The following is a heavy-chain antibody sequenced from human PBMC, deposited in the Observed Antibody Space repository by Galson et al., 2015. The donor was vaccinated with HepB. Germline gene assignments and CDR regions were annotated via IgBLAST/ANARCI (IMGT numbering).Heavy chain of an antibody. CDR3: SKRAIFGVSPWGY. CDR2: INHSGST. D-gene: IGHD3-3*01. Sequence: SETLSLTCAVYGGSFSGYYWSWIRQPPGKGLEWIGEINHSGSTNYNPSLKTRVTISVDTSKNQFSLKLSFVTAADTGVYYRSKRAIFGVSPWGYWGQGTLVSVPS. J-gene: IGHJ4*02. V-gene: IGHV4-34*01. CDR1: GGSFSGYY.